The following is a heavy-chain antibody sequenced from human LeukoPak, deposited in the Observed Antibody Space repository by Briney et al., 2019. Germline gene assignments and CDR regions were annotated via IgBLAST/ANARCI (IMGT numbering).Heavy chain of an antibody. CDR1: GYTFTDYY. D-gene: IGHD3-22*01. CDR3: ARLDFYDNTGVFGY. V-gene: IGHV1-2*02. Sequence: ASVKVSCKASGYTFTDYYIHWVRQAPGQGLEWMAWINPNSGGTNYAQRFQGRVTMTRDTSISTAYMELSGLRSDDTAVYYCARLDFYDNTGVFGYWGQGTLVTVSS. J-gene: IGHJ4*02. CDR2: INPNSGGT.